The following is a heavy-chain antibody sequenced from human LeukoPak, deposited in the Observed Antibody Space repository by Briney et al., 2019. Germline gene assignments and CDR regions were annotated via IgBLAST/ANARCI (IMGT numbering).Heavy chain of an antibody. V-gene: IGHV4-39*07. Sequence: SETLSLTCTVSGGSLSSGSYYWGWIRQPPGKGLEWIGSIYYSGSIYFSGSSDYNPSLKSRVTISGDTSKNHFSLRLSSVTAADTAVYFCARDLIVPVGLTGSGSYSTDYWGQGTLVTVSS. D-gene: IGHD3-10*01. CDR1: GGSLSSGSYY. CDR2: SIYYSGSIYFSGSS. J-gene: IGHJ4*02. CDR3: ARDLIVPVGLTGSGSYSTDY.